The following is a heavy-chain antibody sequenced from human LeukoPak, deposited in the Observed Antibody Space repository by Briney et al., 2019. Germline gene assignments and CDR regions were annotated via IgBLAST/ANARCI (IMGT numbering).Heavy chain of an antibody. CDR1: GYTFTSYA. CDR2: INTNTGNP. V-gene: IGHV7-4-1*02. D-gene: IGHD3-3*01. Sequence: ASVKVSCKASGYTFTSYAMNWVRQAPGQGLEWMGWINTNTGNPTYAQGFTGRFVFSLDTSVSTAYLQISSLKAEDTAVYYCARSLRFLEYYYYYMDVWGKGTTVTVSS. J-gene: IGHJ6*03. CDR3: ARSLRFLEYYYYYMDV.